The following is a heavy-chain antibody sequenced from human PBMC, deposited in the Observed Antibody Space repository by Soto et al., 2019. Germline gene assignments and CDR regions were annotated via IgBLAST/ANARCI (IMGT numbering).Heavy chain of an antibody. D-gene: IGHD4-17*01. V-gene: IGHV4-39*01. CDR1: GASIITDNYF. J-gene: IGHJ4*02. Sequence: SETLSLTCTVSGASIITDNYFWVWIRQSPRRGLELIGSISYSGRTYDNPSLQSRVTISIDASKNQFSLKLTSGTTADTAVYYCARRRASDYGGNHHPYYFDRWGQGALVTVSS. CDR3: ARRRASDYGGNHHPYYFDR. CDR2: ISYSGRT.